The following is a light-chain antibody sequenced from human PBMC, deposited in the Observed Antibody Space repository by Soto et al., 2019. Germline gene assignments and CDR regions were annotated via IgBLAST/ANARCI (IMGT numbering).Light chain of an antibody. CDR3: QQSYSTPRT. CDR2: AAS. V-gene: IGKV1-39*01. Sequence: DIQMTPSPSSLSASVGDRVTITCQASQDISSYLNWYQQKPGKAPKLLIYAASSLQSGVPSRFSGSGSGTDFTLTISSLQPEDFATYYCQQSYSTPRTFGQGTKLEIK. CDR1: QDISSY. J-gene: IGKJ2*01.